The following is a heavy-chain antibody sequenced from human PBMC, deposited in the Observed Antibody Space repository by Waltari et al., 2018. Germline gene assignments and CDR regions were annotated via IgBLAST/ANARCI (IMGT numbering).Heavy chain of an antibody. V-gene: IGHV4-39*01. CDR1: GGSISSSSYY. CDR3: ARQDIVVVPAVGYYYYGMDV. J-gene: IGHJ6*02. Sequence: QLQLQESGPGLVKPSETLSLTCTVSGGSISSSSYYWGWIRQPPGKGLEWIGSIYYSGGTYDHPSLKSRVTISVDTSKNQFSLKLSSVTAADTAVYYCARQDIVVVPAVGYYYYGMDVWGQGTTVTVSS. CDR2: IYYSGGT. D-gene: IGHD2-2*01.